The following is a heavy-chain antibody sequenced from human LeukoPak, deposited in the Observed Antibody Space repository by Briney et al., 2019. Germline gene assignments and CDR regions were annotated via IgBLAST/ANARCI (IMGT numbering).Heavy chain of an antibody. CDR1: GYTFTNYY. Sequence: ASVKVSCKTSGYTFTNYYVHWVRQAPGQGGEWMGWISAYNGNTNFAQKLQGRVTITTDTSTSTAYMDLRSLRSDGTAVYYCARDQAATNTQVRFCLDWGQGTLVTVSS. V-gene: IGHV1-18*01. D-gene: IGHD3-9*01. CDR3: ARDQAATNTQVRFCLD. CDR2: ISAYNGNT. J-gene: IGHJ4*02.